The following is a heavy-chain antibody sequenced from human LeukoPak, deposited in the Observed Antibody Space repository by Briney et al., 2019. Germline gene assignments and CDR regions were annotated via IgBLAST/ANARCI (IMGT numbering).Heavy chain of an antibody. CDR1: GFTFSSYA. J-gene: IGHJ4*02. CDR3: ARSRDGYSYGPDFDY. CDR2: ISSSSSYI. Sequence: GGSLRLSCAASGFTFSSYAMSWVRQAPGKGLEWVSSISSSSSYIYYADSVKGRFTISRDNAKNSLYLQMNSLRAEDTAVYYCARSRDGYSYGPDFDYWGQGTLVTVSS. D-gene: IGHD5-18*01. V-gene: IGHV3-21*01.